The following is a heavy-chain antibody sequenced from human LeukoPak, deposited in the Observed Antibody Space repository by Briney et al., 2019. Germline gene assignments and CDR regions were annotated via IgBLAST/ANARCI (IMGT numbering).Heavy chain of an antibody. Sequence: GASVKVSCKASGGTFSSYAISWVRQAPGQGLEWMGGIIPIFGTANYAQKFQGRVTITADESTSTAYMELSSLRSEDTAVYYCARGRGEGYCSGGSGWNSVFDYWGQGTLVTVSS. J-gene: IGHJ4*02. CDR3: ARGRGEGYCSGGSGWNSVFDY. CDR2: IIPIFGTA. V-gene: IGHV1-69*13. CDR1: GGTFSSYA. D-gene: IGHD2-15*01.